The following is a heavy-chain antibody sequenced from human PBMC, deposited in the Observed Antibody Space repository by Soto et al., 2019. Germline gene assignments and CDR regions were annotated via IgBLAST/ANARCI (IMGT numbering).Heavy chain of an antibody. D-gene: IGHD3-22*01. V-gene: IGHV1-3*01. J-gene: IGHJ4*02. CDR1: GYRFSMYI. CDR3: ARSIPPFINDSNNPLDY. Sequence: ASVKVSCKASGYRFSMYIIHWVRQAPGQRLEWTGRIHAGSGDTKYSRKFEDRVTISRDTFASTVYMQLSGLRSEDTAFYYCARSIPPFINDSNNPLDYWGQGALVTVSS. CDR2: IHAGSGDT.